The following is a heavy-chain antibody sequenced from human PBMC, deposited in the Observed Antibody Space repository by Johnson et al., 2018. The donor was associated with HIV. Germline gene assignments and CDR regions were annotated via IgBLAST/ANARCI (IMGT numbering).Heavy chain of an antibody. D-gene: IGHD3-10*01. Sequence: VQLVESGGGLVQPGGSLRLSCAASGFTFSDHYMDWVRQAPGKGLEWVSVIYSGGSTYYADSVKGRFTISRDNSKNTRYLQMNSLRAEDTAVYYCARDFSVRAFDIWGQGTKVTVSS. V-gene: IGHV3-66*01. J-gene: IGHJ3*02. CDR2: IYSGGST. CDR1: GFTFSDHY. CDR3: ARDFSVRAFDI.